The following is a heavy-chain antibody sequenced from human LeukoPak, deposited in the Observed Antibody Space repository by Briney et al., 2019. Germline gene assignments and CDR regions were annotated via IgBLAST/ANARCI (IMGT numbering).Heavy chain of an antibody. CDR3: VAYYDILTGYKY. CDR2: IYSGTI. Sequence: PGGSLRLSCTVSGFTVSSNSMSWVRQAPGKGLEWVSFIYSGTIHYSDSVKGRFTISRDNSKNTLYLQMNSLRAEDTAVYYCVAYYDILTGYKYWGQGTLVTVSS. CDR1: GFTVSSNS. D-gene: IGHD3-9*01. J-gene: IGHJ4*02. V-gene: IGHV3-53*01.